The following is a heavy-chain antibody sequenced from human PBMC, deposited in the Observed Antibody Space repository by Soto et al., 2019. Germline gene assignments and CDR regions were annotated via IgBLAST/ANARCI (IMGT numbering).Heavy chain of an antibody. V-gene: IGHV3-23*01. CDR2: ISGSGGST. CDR3: AKGGQYYFDY. Sequence: PGGSLRLSCAATGFTFSSYAMSWVRQAPGKGLEWVSAISGSGGSTCYADSVKGRFTISRDNSKNTLYLQMNSLRAEDTAVYYCAKGGQYYFDYWGQGTLVTVSS. D-gene: IGHD4-4*01. J-gene: IGHJ4*02. CDR1: GFTFSSYA.